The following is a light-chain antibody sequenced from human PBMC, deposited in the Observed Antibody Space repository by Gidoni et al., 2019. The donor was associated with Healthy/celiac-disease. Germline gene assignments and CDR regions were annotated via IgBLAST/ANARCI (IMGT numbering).Light chain of an antibody. J-gene: IGKJ3*01. Sequence: DIVMTQSPASLAVSLGERATINCKSSQSVVYSSNNKNYLAWYQQKPGQRPKVLIYWASTRESGVPDRFSGSGSGTDFTLTISSLQAEDVAVYYCQQYYSTPFTFGPGTKVEIK. CDR2: WAS. CDR1: QSVVYSSNNKNY. CDR3: QQYYSTPFT. V-gene: IGKV4-1*01.